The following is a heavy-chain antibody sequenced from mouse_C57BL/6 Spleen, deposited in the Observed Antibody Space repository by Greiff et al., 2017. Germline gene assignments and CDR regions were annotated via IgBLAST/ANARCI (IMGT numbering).Heavy chain of an antibody. J-gene: IGHJ1*03. CDR1: GFNIKDYY. Sequence: VQLQQSGAELVRPGASVKLSCTASGFNIKDYYMHWVKQRPEQGLEWIGRIDPEDGDPEYAPKFQGKATMTADTSSNTAYLQLSSLTSEDTAVYYCTKVTTVVARYFDVWGTGTTVTVSS. CDR3: TKVTTVVARYFDV. CDR2: IDPEDGDP. D-gene: IGHD1-1*01. V-gene: IGHV14-1*01.